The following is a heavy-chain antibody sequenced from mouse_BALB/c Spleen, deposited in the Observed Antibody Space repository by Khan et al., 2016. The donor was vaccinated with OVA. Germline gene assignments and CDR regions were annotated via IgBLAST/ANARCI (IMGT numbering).Heavy chain of an antibody. J-gene: IGHJ2*01. D-gene: IGHD2-2*01. Sequence: EVQLQESGAELVKPGASVKLSCTASGFNIKDTYLHWVKQRPEQGLEWIGRIDPAKGNSKYDPKFQVKATLTADTSSNTAYLQHSSPTSEDTAVYYCARNDGYDVVYGGQGTTLTVSS. CDR3: ARNDGYDVVY. CDR2: IDPAKGNS. CDR1: GFNIKDTY. V-gene: IGHV14-3*02.